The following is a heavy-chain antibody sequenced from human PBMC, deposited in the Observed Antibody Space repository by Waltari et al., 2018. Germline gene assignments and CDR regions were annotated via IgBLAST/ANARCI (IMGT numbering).Heavy chain of an antibody. CDR3: ARWESDWRAFRV. D-gene: IGHD3-16*01. J-gene: IGHJ3*01. V-gene: IGHV4-59*08. CDR1: GTSVNSYF. Sequence: QVQLQESGPGLVKPSETLSLTCTVSGTSVNSYFWNWIRQSPGKGLEWIGYARHTGINKYNPSLMGRVTTSVDTSKNHFSLRLTSVTAADTAVYYCARWESDWRAFRVWGQGTMVTVSS. CDR2: ARHTGIN.